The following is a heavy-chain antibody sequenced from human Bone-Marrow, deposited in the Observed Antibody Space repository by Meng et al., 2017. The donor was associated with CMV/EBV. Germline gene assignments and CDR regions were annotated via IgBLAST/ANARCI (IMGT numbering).Heavy chain of an antibody. J-gene: IGHJ4*02. CDR2: IRSNGDGGTA. CDR3: TIVGATGRSF. D-gene: IGHD1-26*01. V-gene: IGHV3-15*01. Sequence: AASGFTFSEAWMSWVRQAPEKGLEWVGRIRSNGDGGTADYAAPVRGRFTMSRDDSKATLYLHMNSLRNEDTAVYYCTIVGATGRSFWGQGTLVTVSS. CDR1: GFTFSEAW.